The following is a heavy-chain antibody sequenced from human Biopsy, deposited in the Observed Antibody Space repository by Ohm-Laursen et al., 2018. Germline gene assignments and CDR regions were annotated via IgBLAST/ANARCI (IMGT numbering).Heavy chain of an antibody. J-gene: IGHJ4*02. CDR2: IFYSGTT. D-gene: IGHD3-10*01. V-gene: IGHV4-39*01. CDR3: ARIYFYGLGSSYYFFDS. Sequence: SDTLSLTCSVSGDSIATFNYYWGWVRQPPGKGLEWLATIFYSGTTYFSRTLESRLTISQDTSSNQFSLRLKYVTAADTGVYYCARIYFYGLGSSYYFFDSWGQGTLVTVSS. CDR1: GDSIATFNYY.